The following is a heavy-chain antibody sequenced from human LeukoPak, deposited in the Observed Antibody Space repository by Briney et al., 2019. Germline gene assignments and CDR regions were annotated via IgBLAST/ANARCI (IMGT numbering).Heavy chain of an antibody. V-gene: IGHV4-34*01. D-gene: IGHD3-3*01. CDR2: INHSGST. CDR3: AGYYSSIYGMGV. J-gene: IGHJ6*02. CDR1: GGSFSGYY. Sequence: SETLSLTCAVYGGSFSGYYWSWIRQPPGKGLEWIGEINHSGSTNYNPSLKSRVTISVDTSKNQFSLKLSSVTAADTAVYFCAGYYSSIYGMGVWGQGTSVTVSS.